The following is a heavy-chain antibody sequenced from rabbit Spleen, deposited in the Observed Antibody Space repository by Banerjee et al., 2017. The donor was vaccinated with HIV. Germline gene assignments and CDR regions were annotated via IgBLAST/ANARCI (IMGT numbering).Heavy chain of an antibody. CDR2: IEAGSSGFT. D-gene: IGHD1-1*01. CDR1: GVSFSGSSC. Sequence: QSLEESGGDLVKPEGSLTLTCIASGVSFSGSSCMCWVRQAPGKGLEWIACIEAGSSGFTYFASWAKGRFTISKTSSTTVTLQMTSLTAADTATYFCARDTSSSFSSYGMDLWGPGTLVTVS. J-gene: IGHJ6*01. V-gene: IGHV1S40*01. CDR3: ARDTSSSFSSYGMDL.